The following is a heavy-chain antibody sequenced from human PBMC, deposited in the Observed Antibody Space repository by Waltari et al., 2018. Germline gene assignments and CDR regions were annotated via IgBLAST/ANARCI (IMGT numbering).Heavy chain of an antibody. Sequence: QVQLVQSGAAVKKPGSSVKVSCKASGGPFSSYAISWVRQAPGQGLAWMGGIIPIFGTANYAQKFQGRVTITADESTSTAYMELSSLRSEDTAVYYCARDPPGVVAATPNYYYGMDVWGQGTTVTVSS. CDR1: GGPFSSYA. V-gene: IGHV1-69*13. J-gene: IGHJ6*02. D-gene: IGHD2-15*01. CDR2: IIPIFGTA. CDR3: ARDPPGVVAATPNYYYGMDV.